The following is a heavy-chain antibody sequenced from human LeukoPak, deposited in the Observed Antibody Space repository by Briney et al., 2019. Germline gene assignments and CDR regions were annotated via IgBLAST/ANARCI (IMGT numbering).Heavy chain of an antibody. CDR2: IRYDGSNK. J-gene: IGHJ4*02. CDR1: GYIFSSYG. CDR3: AKDRSGSYSQGLDH. V-gene: IGHV3-30*02. Sequence: GGSLRLSCAASGYIFSSYGMHWVRQAPGKGLEWVAFIRYDGSNKYYADSVKGRFTISRDNSKNTLYLQMNSLRAEDTAVYYCAKDRSGSYSQGLDHWGQGTLVTVSS. D-gene: IGHD1-26*01.